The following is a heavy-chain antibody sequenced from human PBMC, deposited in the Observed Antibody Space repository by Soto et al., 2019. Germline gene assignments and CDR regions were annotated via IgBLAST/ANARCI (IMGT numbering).Heavy chain of an antibody. V-gene: IGHV3-30*18. D-gene: IGHD3-10*01. Sequence: GGSLGLSCEASGFTFSAFGMHWVRQAPGKGLEWVAIISYDGILKYYADSVKGRFTISRDTSKSALYLQMNSLRPEDTAVYYCAKDFKISGGHYGSLNYYYGMDVWGQGTTVTVSS. CDR1: GFTFSAFG. J-gene: IGHJ6*02. CDR2: ISYDGILK. CDR3: AKDFKISGGHYGSLNYYYGMDV.